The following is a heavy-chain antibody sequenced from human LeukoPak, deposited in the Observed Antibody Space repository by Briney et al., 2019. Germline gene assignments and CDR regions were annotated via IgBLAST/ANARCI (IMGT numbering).Heavy chain of an antibody. Sequence: SETLSLTCTVSGGSISSYYWSWIRQPPGKGLEWIGYIYYSGSTNYNPSLKSRVTISVDTSKNQFSLKLSSVTAADTAVYYCARSVGATTQPDYWGQGTLVTVSS. CDR1: GGSISSYY. D-gene: IGHD1-26*01. J-gene: IGHJ4*02. CDR2: IYYSGST. CDR3: ARSVGATTQPDY. V-gene: IGHV4-59*01.